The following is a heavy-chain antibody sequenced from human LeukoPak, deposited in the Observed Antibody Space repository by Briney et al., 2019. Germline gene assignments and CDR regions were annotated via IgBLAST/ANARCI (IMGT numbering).Heavy chain of an antibody. D-gene: IGHD3-16*01. Sequence: GPLRLSCAASESTFSSYWMNGARQAPGKGLEWVASINHNGDVNYYVDTVRGRFTISRDNAKNAPYVQMGNLSAEDTAVYFGARGGGLGIWGEGATVTVSP. V-gene: IGHV3-7*03. J-gene: IGHJ6*04. CDR1: ESTFSSYW. CDR3: ARGGGLGI. CDR2: INHNGDVN.